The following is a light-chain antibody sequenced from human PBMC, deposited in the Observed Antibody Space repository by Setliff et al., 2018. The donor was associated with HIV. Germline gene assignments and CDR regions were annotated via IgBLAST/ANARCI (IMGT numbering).Light chain of an antibody. J-gene: IGLJ2*01. V-gene: IGLV2-23*02. CDR2: EVS. Sequence: QSALTQPASVSGSPGQSITISCTGTSSDVGSYNLVSWYQQHPGRAPKLMIYEVSKRPSGVSNRFSGSKSGNTASLTISGLQADDETDYYCCSYAGSAYVIFGGVTK. CDR3: CSYAGSAYVI. CDR1: SSDVGSYNL.